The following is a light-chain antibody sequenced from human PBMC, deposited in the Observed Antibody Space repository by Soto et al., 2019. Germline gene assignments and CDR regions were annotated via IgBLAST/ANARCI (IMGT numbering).Light chain of an antibody. CDR2: GAS. CDR1: QRVSSNY. V-gene: IGKV3-20*01. CDR3: QQYGSSPPWT. Sequence: EIVLTQSPGTLSLSPGEGATLSCRASQRVSSNYLAWYQQKPGQAPRLLIYGASSRATGVPDRFSGSGSGIDFTLTISRLEPEDFAVYYCQQYGSSPPWTFGQGTKVEV. J-gene: IGKJ1*01.